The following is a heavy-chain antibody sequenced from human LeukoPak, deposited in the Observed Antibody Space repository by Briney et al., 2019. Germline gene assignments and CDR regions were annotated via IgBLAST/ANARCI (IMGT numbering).Heavy chain of an antibody. J-gene: IGHJ4*02. CDR1: GGSFSGYY. D-gene: IGHD4-17*01. Sequence: SETLSLTCAVYGGSFSGYYWSWIRQPPGKGLEWIGEINHSGSTNYNPSLKSRVTISVDTSKNQFSLKLSSVTAADTAVYYCVSGTTVTNFAYWGQGTLVTVSS. CDR2: INHSGST. V-gene: IGHV4-34*01. CDR3: VSGTTVTNFAY.